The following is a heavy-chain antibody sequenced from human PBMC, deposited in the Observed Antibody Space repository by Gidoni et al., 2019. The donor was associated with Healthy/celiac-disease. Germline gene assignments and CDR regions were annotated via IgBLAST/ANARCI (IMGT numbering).Heavy chain of an antibody. CDR1: GFTFSSYS. V-gene: IGHV3-21*01. J-gene: IGHJ4*02. CDR3: ARDGLRHRGADY. CDR2: ISSSSSYI. Sequence: EVQLVESGGGLVKPGGSLRLSCAASGFTFSSYSMNWVRQAPGKGLEWVSSISSSSSYIYYADSVKGRFTISRDNAKNSLYLQMNSLRAEDTAVYYCARDGLRHRGADYWGQGTLVTVSS.